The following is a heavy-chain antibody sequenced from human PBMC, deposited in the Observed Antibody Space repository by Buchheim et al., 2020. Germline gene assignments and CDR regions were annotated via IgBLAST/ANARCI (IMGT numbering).Heavy chain of an antibody. D-gene: IGHD4-17*01. J-gene: IGHJ4*02. CDR2: IKSKCDGGTT. V-gene: IGHV3-15*02. Sequence: EVQLVDSGGALVKPGGSLRLSCVASGFTFTSAWMTWVRQAPGEGLEWVGRIKSKCDGGTTDYAAPVNGSFMIPRDDPKDTLYLQMNSLMTEDTGVYYCTRGSIAYGTLDNWGQGTL. CDR1: GFTFTSAW. CDR3: TRGSIAYGTLDN.